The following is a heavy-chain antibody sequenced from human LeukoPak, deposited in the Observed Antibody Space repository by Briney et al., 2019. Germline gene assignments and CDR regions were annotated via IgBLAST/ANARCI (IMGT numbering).Heavy chain of an antibody. J-gene: IGHJ4*02. CDR2: ISGSGGST. CDR3: AKAGSSVTTLRFDY. Sequence: PGGSLRLSCAASGFTFSSYTMSWVRQAPGKELEWVSAISGSGGSTYYADSVKGRFTISRDNSKNTLYLQMNSLRAEDTAVYYCAKAGSSVTTLRFDYWGQGTLVTVSS. D-gene: IGHD3-10*01. V-gene: IGHV3-23*01. CDR1: GFTFSSYT.